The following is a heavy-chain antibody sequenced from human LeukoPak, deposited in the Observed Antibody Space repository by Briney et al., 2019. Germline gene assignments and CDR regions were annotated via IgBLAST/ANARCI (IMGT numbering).Heavy chain of an antibody. CDR3: ARGNDFWSGDLDRFDY. Sequence: GGSLRLPCAASGFTFSSYSMNWVRQAPGKGLEWVSYISSSSSTIYYADSVKGRFTISRDNAKNSLYQQMSSLRAEDTAVYYCARGNDFWSGDLDRFDYWGQGTLVTVSS. V-gene: IGHV3-48*01. D-gene: IGHD3-3*01. CDR2: ISSSSSTI. J-gene: IGHJ4*02. CDR1: GFTFSSYS.